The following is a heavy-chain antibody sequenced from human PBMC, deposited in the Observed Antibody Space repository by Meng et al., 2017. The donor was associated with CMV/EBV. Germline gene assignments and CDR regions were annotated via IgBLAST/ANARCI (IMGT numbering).Heavy chain of an antibody. J-gene: IGHJ5*02. CDR3: VREGGIVVVPAAPGWFDP. D-gene: IGHD2-2*01. CDR2: IIPIFGTA. Sequence: QFRRSQFGAKWMKPGSAWKVSCKAPGGTFSSYAISWLRQAPGQGLEWMGGIIPIFGTANYAQKFQGRVTITADESTSTAYMELSSLRSEDTAVYYCVREGGIVVVPAAPGWFDPWGQGTLVTVSS. V-gene: IGHV1-69*12. CDR1: GGTFSSYA.